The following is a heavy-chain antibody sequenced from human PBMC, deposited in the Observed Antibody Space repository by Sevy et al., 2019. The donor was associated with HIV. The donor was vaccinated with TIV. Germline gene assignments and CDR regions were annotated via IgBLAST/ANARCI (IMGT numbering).Heavy chain of an antibody. CDR1: GFTFSPYW. Sequence: GGSLRLSCAASGFTFSPYWMTWVRQAPGKGLEWVANIRPDGSDKYYVDSGKGRFTISRDNAKKSLNLQMNSLRADDTAMYYCARGVGLDCWGQGALVTVSS. V-gene: IGHV3-7*01. J-gene: IGHJ4*02. CDR3: ARGVGLDC. D-gene: IGHD1-26*01. CDR2: IRPDGSDK.